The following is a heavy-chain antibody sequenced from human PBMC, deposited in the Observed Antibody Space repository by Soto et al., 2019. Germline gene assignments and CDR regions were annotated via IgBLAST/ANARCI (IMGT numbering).Heavy chain of an antibody. CDR2: ISTGGTTT. CDR1: GFTFLSFD. Sequence: EVQLLESGGGLVQPGGSLRLSCAASGFTFLSFDMSWVRQAPGKGLEWVSSISTGGTTTYYADSVKGRCTVSRDNSKNTLYLQINSLRAEDTAVYYCARVGVSTSKPYNWFDPWGQGTLVTVSS. D-gene: IGHD2-2*01. V-gene: IGHV3-23*01. CDR3: ARVGVSTSKPYNWFDP. J-gene: IGHJ5*02.